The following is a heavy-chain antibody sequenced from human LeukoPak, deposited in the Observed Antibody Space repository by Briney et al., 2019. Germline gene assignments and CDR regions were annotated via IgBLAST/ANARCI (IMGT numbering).Heavy chain of an antibody. D-gene: IGHD3-22*01. Sequence: GGSLRLSCAASGISFASYWVTWVRQAPGKGLEWVANIGQDGTETVYVGSVRGRFTISRDNARKLLFLQMNSLRADDTAVYYCAIPSSYDGSRYYHAYWGQGTLVSVSS. CDR1: GISFASYW. J-gene: IGHJ4*02. V-gene: IGHV3-7*01. CDR2: IGQDGTET. CDR3: AIPSSYDGSRYYHAY.